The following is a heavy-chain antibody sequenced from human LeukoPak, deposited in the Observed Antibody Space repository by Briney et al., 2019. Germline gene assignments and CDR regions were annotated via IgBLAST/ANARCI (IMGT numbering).Heavy chain of an antibody. V-gene: IGHV1-18*01. Sequence: ASVKGSCKASGYTFTSYGISWVRQAPGQGLEWMGWISAYNGNTNYAQKLQGRVTMTTDTSTSTAYMELRSLRSDDTAVYYCARDGYLVGATTNWFDPWGQGTLVTVSS. CDR3: ARDGYLVGATTNWFDP. D-gene: IGHD1-26*01. CDR1: GYTFTSYG. CDR2: ISAYNGNT. J-gene: IGHJ5*02.